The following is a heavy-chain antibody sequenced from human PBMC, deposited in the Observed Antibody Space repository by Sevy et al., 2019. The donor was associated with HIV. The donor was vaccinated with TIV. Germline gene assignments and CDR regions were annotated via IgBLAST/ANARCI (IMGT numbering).Heavy chain of an antibody. CDR2: ISSSGSTI. CDR3: ARGEYSYGYAYYYGMDV. CDR1: GFTFSDYY. D-gene: IGHD5-18*01. Sequence: GGSLRLSCTASGFTFSDYYMSWIRQAPGKGLEWVSYISSSGSTIYYADSVKGRFTISRDNAKNSLYLQMNSLRAEDTAVYYCARGEYSYGYAYYYGMDVWGQGTTVTVSS. V-gene: IGHV3-11*01. J-gene: IGHJ6*02.